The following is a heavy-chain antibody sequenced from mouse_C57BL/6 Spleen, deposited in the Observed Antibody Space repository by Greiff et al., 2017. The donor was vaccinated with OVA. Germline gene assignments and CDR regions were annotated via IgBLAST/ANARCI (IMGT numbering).Heavy chain of an antibody. CDR3: VSRLVFAY. V-gene: IGHV10-1*01. CDR1: GFSFNTYA. J-gene: IGHJ3*01. CDR2: IRSKSNNYAT. D-gene: IGHD2-2*01. Sequence: EVKVVESGGGLVQPKGSLKLSCAASGFSFNTYAMNWVRQAPGKGLEWVARIRSKSNNYATYYADSVKDRFTISRDDSESMLYLQMNNLKTEDTAMYYCVSRLVFAYWGQGTLVTVSA.